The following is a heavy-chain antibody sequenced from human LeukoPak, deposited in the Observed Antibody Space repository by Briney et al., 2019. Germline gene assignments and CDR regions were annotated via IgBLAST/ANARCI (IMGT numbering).Heavy chain of an antibody. J-gene: IGHJ6*03. CDR1: GFTFSSYW. CDR2: IKSKTDGGTT. D-gene: IGHD2-2*01. V-gene: IGHV3-15*01. CDR3: TTEFRDIVVVPDADHGDYYYYYYMDV. Sequence: GGSLRLSCGVSGFTFSSYWMNWVRQAQGKGLEWVGRIKSKTDGGTTDYAAAVKGRLTIAREDSKNTLYLQTNSLKTEDTAVYYCTTEFRDIVVVPDADHGDYYYYYYMDVWGKGTTVTVSS.